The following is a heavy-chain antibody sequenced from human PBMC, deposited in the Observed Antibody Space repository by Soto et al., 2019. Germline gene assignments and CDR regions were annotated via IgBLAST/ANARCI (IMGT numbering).Heavy chain of an antibody. D-gene: IGHD5-12*01. Sequence: GGSLRLSCAASGFTFSRYAMSWVRQAPGKGLEWVSAISGSGGSTYYADSVKGRFTISRDNSKNTLYLQMNSLRAEDTAVYYCAKDLRYIGHIYFDYWGQGTLVTVSS. J-gene: IGHJ4*02. CDR3: AKDLRYIGHIYFDY. CDR1: GFTFSRYA. CDR2: ISGSGGST. V-gene: IGHV3-23*01.